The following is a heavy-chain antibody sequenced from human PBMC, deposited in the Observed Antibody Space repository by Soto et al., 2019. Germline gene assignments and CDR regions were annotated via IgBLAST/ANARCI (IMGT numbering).Heavy chain of an antibody. V-gene: IGHV3-11*01. CDR2: IINSDNTI. CDR1: GFTFSDYY. CDR3: ARGRSSSVYFDY. D-gene: IGHD6-6*01. J-gene: IGHJ4*02. Sequence: QVQLVESGGGLVKPGGSLRLSCAASGFTFSDYYMSWIRQAPGKGLEWVSSIINSDNTIYYADSVKGRFTISRDNAKNSLYLQMNSLRAEDTAVYYCARGRSSSVYFDYWGQGTLVTVSS.